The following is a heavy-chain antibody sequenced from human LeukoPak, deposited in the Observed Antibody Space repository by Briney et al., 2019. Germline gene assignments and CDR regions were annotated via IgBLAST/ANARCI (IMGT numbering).Heavy chain of an antibody. CDR3: ARGLGATTIPFDY. CDR1: GGSITIDY. D-gene: IGHD1-26*01. Sequence: SETLSLTCTVSGGSITIDYFNWIRQPPGKGLEWIGYIYYSGITNYNPSLKSRVTISVDTSKNQFSLKLSSVTAADTAVYYCARGLGATTIPFDYWGQGTLVTVSS. CDR2: IYYSGIT. J-gene: IGHJ4*02. V-gene: IGHV4-59*01.